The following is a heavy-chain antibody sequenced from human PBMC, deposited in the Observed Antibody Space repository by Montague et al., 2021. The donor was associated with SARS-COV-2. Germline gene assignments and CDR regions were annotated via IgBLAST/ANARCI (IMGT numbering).Heavy chain of an antibody. Sequence: SLRLSCAASGFTFSSYAMHWVRQAPGKGLEWVAVISYDGSNKDYADSVKGRFTISRDNSKNTLYLQMNSLRAEDTAVYYCARGWLTESYYYYYMDVWGKGTTVTVSS. CDR2: ISYDGSNK. V-gene: IGHV3-30-3*01. CDR1: GFTFSSYA. CDR3: ARGWLTESYYYYYMDV. J-gene: IGHJ6*03. D-gene: IGHD3-9*01.